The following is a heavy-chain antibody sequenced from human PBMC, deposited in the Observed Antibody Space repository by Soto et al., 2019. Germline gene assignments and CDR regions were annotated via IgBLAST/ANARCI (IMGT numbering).Heavy chain of an antibody. CDR2: IYYSGST. CDR3: AKDPVLYDFWSGNLGPLYYYYGMDV. J-gene: IGHJ6*02. D-gene: IGHD3-3*01. CDR1: GGSISSGGYY. V-gene: IGHV4-31*03. Sequence: SETLSLTCTVSGGSISSGGYYWSWIRQHPGKGLEWIGYIYYSGSTYYNPSLKSRVTISVDTSKNQFSLKLSSVTAADTAVYYCAKDPVLYDFWSGNLGPLYYYYGMDVWGQGTTVTVSS.